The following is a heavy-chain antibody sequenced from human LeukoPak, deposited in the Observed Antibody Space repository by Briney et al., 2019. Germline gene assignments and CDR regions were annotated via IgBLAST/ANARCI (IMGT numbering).Heavy chain of an antibody. J-gene: IGHJ4*02. V-gene: IGHV3-30*03. CDR3: ATYRQVLLPFES. CDR2: ISYDGSNK. D-gene: IGHD2-8*02. CDR1: GFTFSNYW. Sequence: GGSLRLSCAASGFTFSNYWMHWVRQAPGKGLEWVAVISYDGSNKYYADSVRGRFTISRDNSKSTLSLQMNSLRAEDTAIYYCATYRQVLLPFESWGQGTLVTVSS.